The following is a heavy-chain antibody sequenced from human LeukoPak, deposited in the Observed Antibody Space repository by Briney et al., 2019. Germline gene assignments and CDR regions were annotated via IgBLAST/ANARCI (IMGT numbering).Heavy chain of an antibody. Sequence: GGSLRLSCAASGFTVSSNYMSWVRQAPGKGLEWVSVIYSGGSTYYAASVKGRFTISRDNSKNTVYLQISSLRDEDTALYYCAQSAGFDPWGQGTLVTVSS. V-gene: IGHV3-53*01. CDR3: AQSAGFDP. CDR1: GFTVSSNY. J-gene: IGHJ5*02. CDR2: IYSGGST.